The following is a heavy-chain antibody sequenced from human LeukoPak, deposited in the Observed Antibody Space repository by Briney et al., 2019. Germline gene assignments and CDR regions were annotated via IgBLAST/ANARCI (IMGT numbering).Heavy chain of an antibody. CDR3: AKAAGWFGIVVVPRGARTYYFDY. Sequence: GGSLRLSCAASGFTFSSYAMSWVRQAPGKGLEWVSAISGSGGSTYYADSVKGRFTISRDNSKNTLYLQMNSLRAEDTAVYYCAKAAGWFGIVVVPRGARTYYFDYWGQGTQVTVSS. V-gene: IGHV3-23*01. D-gene: IGHD2-2*01. CDR1: GFTFSSYA. CDR2: ISGSGGST. J-gene: IGHJ4*02.